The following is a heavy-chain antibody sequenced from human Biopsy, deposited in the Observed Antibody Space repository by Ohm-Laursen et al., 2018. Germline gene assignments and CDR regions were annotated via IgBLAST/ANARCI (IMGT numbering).Heavy chain of an antibody. Sequence: ASVKVSCKASGYTFYSYGITWVRQAPGQGLEWVGRIVPVLGHLNYAQRFQGRVSITADKSTSYVFMELSRLTSDDTAVYYCARERDPWGQGTLVTVSS. CDR3: ARERDP. J-gene: IGHJ5*02. V-gene: IGHV1-69*04. CDR1: GYTFYSYG. CDR2: IVPVLGHL.